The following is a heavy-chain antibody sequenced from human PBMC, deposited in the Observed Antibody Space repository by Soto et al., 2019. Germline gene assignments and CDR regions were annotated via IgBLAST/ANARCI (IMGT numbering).Heavy chain of an antibody. D-gene: IGHD1-26*01. CDR1: GGTFSSYA. V-gene: IGHV1-69*01. J-gene: IGHJ6*02. CDR2: IIPNFGTA. CDR3: ASAWGGSTCYGMDV. Sequence: QVQLVQAGAEVQKPGSSVKVSCKASGGTFSSYAISWVRQAPGQGLEWMGGIIPNFGTANYAQKFQGRVTITAYESTSAAYMELSSLRSEDTAVYCCASAWGGSTCYGMDVWCQGTTVTGSS.